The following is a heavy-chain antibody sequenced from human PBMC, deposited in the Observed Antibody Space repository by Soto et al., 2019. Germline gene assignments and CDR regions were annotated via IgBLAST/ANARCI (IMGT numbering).Heavy chain of an antibody. CDR2: ISGSGGST. D-gene: IGHD3-3*01. J-gene: IGHJ6*02. CDR1: GFTFSSYA. CDR3: AKDFWSGSSDSYSMDV. V-gene: IGHV3-23*01. Sequence: EVQLLESGGGLVQPGGSLRLSCAASGFTFSSYAMSWVRQAPGKGLEWVSAISGSGGSTYYADSVKGRFTISRDNSKNTLYLQMNSLRAEDTAVYYCAKDFWSGSSDSYSMDVWGQGTTVTVSS.